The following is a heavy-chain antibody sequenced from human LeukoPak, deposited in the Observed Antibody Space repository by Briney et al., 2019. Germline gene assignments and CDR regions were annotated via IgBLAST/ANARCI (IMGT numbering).Heavy chain of an antibody. V-gene: IGHV1-46*01. CDR2: INPSSGST. D-gene: IGHD5-18*01. J-gene: IGHJ4*02. Sequence: ASVKVSCKASGYTFTSQYVYWVRQAPGQGLEWMGIINPSSGSTNYAQKFQGRVTMTRDTSTNTVSMVLSSLRSEDTAVYYCARGTAMVFLGNYWGRGTLVTVSS. CDR3: ARGTAMVFLGNY. CDR1: GYTFTSQY.